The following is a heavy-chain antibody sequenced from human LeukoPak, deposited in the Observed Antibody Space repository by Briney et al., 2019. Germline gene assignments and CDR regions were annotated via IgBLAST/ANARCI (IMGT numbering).Heavy chain of an antibody. V-gene: IGHV1-69*01. CDR3: ARDQLWPGIAASAPYYFDY. CDR1: GGTFSSYA. J-gene: IGHJ4*02. Sequence: ASVKVSCKASGGTFSSYAISWVRQAPGQGLEWMGGIIPTFGTANYAQKFQGRVTITADESTSTAYMELSSLRSEDTAVYYCARDQLWPGIAASAPYYFDYWGQGTLVTVSS. CDR2: IIPTFGTA. D-gene: IGHD6-13*01.